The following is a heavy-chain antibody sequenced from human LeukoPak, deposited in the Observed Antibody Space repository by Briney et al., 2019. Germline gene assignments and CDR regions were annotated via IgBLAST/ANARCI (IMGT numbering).Heavy chain of an antibody. D-gene: IGHD2-15*01. CDR3: ARGAYCSGGSCYPTVYGNWFDP. Sequence: GASVKVSCKASGYTFTSYGISWVRQAPGQGLEWMGWISAYNGNTNYAQKLQGRVTMTTDTSTSTAYMELRSLRSDDTAVYYCARGAYCSGGSCYPTVYGNWFDPWGQGTLVTVSS. CDR2: ISAYNGNT. V-gene: IGHV1-18*01. J-gene: IGHJ5*02. CDR1: GYTFTSYG.